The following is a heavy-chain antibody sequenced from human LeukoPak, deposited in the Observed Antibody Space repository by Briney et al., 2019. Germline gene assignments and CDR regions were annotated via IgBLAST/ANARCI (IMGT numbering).Heavy chain of an antibody. J-gene: IGHJ4*02. D-gene: IGHD6-13*01. V-gene: IGHV3-23*01. CDR2: VSGDGVKT. CDR3: AKDAQASSSWSEYFDY. Sequence: PGGSLRLSCAASGFTFSNYAMSWVRQAPGKGLEWVSGVSGDGVKTYYADSVQGRFTISRDNSKKMVHLQMDSLRAEDTAVYYCAKDAQASSSWSEYFDYWGQGTLVTVSS. CDR1: GFTFSNYA.